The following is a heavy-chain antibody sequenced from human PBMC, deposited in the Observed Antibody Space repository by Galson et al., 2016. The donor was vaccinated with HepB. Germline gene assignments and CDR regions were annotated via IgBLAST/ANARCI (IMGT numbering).Heavy chain of an antibody. V-gene: IGHV6-1*01. Sequence: CAISGDSVYNNGAAWVWIRQSPSRGLEWLGRTFYRSTWENHYAGSVINRITISPDTSRNQFSLHLHSLTPEDTAVYYCARAVMLSRGMDVWGQGTTVTGSS. CDR3: ARAVMLSRGMDV. CDR1: GDSVYNNGAA. D-gene: IGHD3-10*01. J-gene: IGHJ6*02. CDR2: TFYRSTWEN.